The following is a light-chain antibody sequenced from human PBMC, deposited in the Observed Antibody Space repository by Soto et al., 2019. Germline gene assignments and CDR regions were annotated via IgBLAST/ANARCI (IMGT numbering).Light chain of an antibody. CDR3: GTWDSSLSAGV. V-gene: IGLV1-51*02. J-gene: IGLJ1*01. CDR2: ENN. Sequence: SVLTQPPSVSAAPGQKVTISSSGSSSNIGNNYVSWYQQLPGTAPKLLIYENNKRPSGIPDRFSGSKSGTSATLSITGLQTGDEADYYCGTWDSSLSAGVFGTGTKVTV. CDR1: SSNIGNNY.